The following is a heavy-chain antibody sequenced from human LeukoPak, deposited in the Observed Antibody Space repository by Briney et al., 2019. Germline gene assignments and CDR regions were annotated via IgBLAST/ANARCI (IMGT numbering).Heavy chain of an antibody. Sequence: GGSLRLSCAASGFTFSDYYMSWIRQAPGKGLEWVSFISSTSSYIKDADSVKGRFTISRDNAKKSLYLQMNSLRAEDTAVYYCARVVGDSGSYLHWGQGTLVTVSS. V-gene: IGHV3-11*05. CDR3: ARVVGDSGSYLH. CDR1: GFTFSDYY. CDR2: ISSTSSYI. D-gene: IGHD3-10*01. J-gene: IGHJ4*02.